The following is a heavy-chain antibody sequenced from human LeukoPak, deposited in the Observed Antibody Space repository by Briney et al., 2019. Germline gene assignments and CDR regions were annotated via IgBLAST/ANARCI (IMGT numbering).Heavy chain of an antibody. J-gene: IGHJ3*02. CDR3: ARDRTSTVASPSDSFDI. CDR1: GYTFTGYY. CDR2: INPNSGGT. Sequence: ASVKVSCKASGYTFTGYYMHWVRQAPGQGLEWMGWINPNSGGTNYAQKFQGRVTMTRDTSISTAYMELSRLRSDDTAVYYCARDRTSTVASPSDSFDICGQGTMVAVSS. V-gene: IGHV1-2*02. D-gene: IGHD4-11*01.